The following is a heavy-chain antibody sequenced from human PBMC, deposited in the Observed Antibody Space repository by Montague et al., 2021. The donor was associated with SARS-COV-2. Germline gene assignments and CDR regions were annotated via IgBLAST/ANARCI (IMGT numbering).Heavy chain of an antibody. CDR3: ARQGDSTVVAALFFDH. Sequence: SETLSLTCTVSGGSISSYYWSWIRQPPGKALEWIGYIYYSGSTNYNPSLNSRVTISVDTSKNQFSLKLTSVTAADTAVYFCARQGDSTVVAALFFDHWGQGTLVTVSS. CDR2: IYYSGST. D-gene: IGHD2-15*01. V-gene: IGHV4-59*01. J-gene: IGHJ1*01. CDR1: GGSISSYY.